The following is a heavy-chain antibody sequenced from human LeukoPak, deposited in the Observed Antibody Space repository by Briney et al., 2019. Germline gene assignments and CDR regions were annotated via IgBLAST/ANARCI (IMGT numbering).Heavy chain of an antibody. D-gene: IGHD3-9*01. Sequence: GGSLRLSCAASGFSFSTSAMNWVRQVPGKGLEWVSSIDYDSSHIYYAASVRGRFTISRDNARDSVYLQMDSLRVEDTAVYYCTRDPLRYLRVGHYDYWGQGTLVAVSS. J-gene: IGHJ4*02. V-gene: IGHV3-21*01. CDR3: TRDPLRYLRVGHYDY. CDR1: GFSFSTSA. CDR2: IDYDSSHI.